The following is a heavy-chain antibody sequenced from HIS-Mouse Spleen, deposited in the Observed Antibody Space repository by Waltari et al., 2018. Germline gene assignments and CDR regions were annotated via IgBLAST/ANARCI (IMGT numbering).Heavy chain of an antibody. J-gene: IGHJ4*02. Sequence: QVQLVESGGGVVQPGRSLRLSCAASGFTFSSYGMHWVRQAPGKGLEWGEVISYDGSNKYYADSVKGRFTISRDNSKNTLYLQMNSLRAEDTAVYYCAKDKHHAFDYWGQGTLVTVSS. V-gene: IGHV3-30*18. CDR3: AKDKHHAFDY. CDR1: GFTFSSYG. CDR2: ISYDGSNK.